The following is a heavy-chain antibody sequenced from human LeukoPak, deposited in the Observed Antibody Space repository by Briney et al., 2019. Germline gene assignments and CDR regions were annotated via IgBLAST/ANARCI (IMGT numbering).Heavy chain of an antibody. J-gene: IGHJ5*02. V-gene: IGHV1-2*02. Sequence: GASVKVSCKASGYSFTRYGISWVRQAPGQALEWMGWINPNSGGTNYAQKFQGRVTMTRDTSISTAYMELSRLRSDDTAVYYCARDPTGAALDPWGQGTLVTVSS. CDR1: GYSFTRYG. CDR2: INPNSGGT. D-gene: IGHD6-6*01. CDR3: ARDPTGAALDP.